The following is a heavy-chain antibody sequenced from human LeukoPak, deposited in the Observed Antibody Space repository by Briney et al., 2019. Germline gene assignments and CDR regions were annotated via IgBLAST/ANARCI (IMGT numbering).Heavy chain of an antibody. D-gene: IGHD3-3*01. J-gene: IGHJ4*02. CDR2: IWYDGSNK. Sequence: GGSLRLSCEASGFTFSTYGMHWVRQAPGKGLEWVAVIWYDGSNKNYADSVKGRFTISRDNSKNTLYLQMNSLRAEDTAVYYCARPTIFGVVIYFDYWGQGTLVTVSS. CDR3: ARPTIFGVVIYFDY. V-gene: IGHV3-33*01. CDR1: GFTFSTYG.